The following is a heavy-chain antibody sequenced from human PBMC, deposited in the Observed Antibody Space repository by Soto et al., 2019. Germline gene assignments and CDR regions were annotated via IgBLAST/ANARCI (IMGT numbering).Heavy chain of an antibody. CDR1: GFSLSNAGLG. J-gene: IGHJ5*02. Sequence: QVTVKESGPVLVKPTETLTLTCTVSGFSLSNAGLGVSWIRQPPGKALEWLAHIFSNDEKSYSTSLKSRLTLSKDTSKRQVVITMTNMDPVDTATYYCASTYTTSWYWFDPWGQGTLVTVSS. CDR2: IFSNDEK. V-gene: IGHV2-26*04. CDR3: ASTYTTSWYWFDP. D-gene: IGHD6-13*01.